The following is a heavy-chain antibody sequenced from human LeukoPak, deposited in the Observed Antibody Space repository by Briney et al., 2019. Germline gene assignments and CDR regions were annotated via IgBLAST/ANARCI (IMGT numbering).Heavy chain of an antibody. CDR3: ASHVGRFHRGVAAAGPIDY. CDR1: GFTVSSNY. Sequence: GGSLRLSCAASGFTVSSNYMSWVRQAPGKGLEWVSYISSSGSTIYYADSVKGRFAISRDDAKNSLYLQMNSLRAEDTAVYYCASHVGRFHRGVAAAGPIDYWGQGTLVTVSS. V-gene: IGHV3-11*01. J-gene: IGHJ4*02. CDR2: ISSSGSTI. D-gene: IGHD6-13*01.